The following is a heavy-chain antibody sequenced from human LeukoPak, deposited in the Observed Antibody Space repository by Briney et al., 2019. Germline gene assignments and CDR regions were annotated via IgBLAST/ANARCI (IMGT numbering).Heavy chain of an antibody. CDR1: GFTFSSYA. Sequence: PGRSLRLSCAASGFTFSSYAMSWVRQAPGKGLEWVSGISGSGGSTYYADSVKGRFTISRDKSKNTLYLQMNSLRAEDTAIYYCAKDAVVVVAAASYFDYWGQGTLVTVSS. J-gene: IGHJ4*02. V-gene: IGHV3-23*01. CDR2: ISGSGGST. CDR3: AKDAVVVVAAASYFDY. D-gene: IGHD2-15*01.